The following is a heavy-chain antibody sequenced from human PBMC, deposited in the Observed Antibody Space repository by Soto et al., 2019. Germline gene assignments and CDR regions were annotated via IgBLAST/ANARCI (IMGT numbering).Heavy chain of an antibody. V-gene: IGHV3-49*03. CDR3: TRDHDDSSGYYYVRPDY. J-gene: IGHJ4*02. Sequence: SLRLSCTASGFTFGDYAMSWFRQAPGKGLEWVGFIRSKAYGGTTEYAASVKGRFTISRDDSKSIAYLQMNSLKTEDTAVYYCTRDHDDSSGYYYVRPDYWGQGTLVTVSS. D-gene: IGHD3-22*01. CDR2: IRSKAYGGTT. CDR1: GFTFGDYA.